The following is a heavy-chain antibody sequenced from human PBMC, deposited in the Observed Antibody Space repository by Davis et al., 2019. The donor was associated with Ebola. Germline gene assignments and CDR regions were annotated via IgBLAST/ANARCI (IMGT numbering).Heavy chain of an antibody. Sequence: MPSETLSLTCTVSGGSISSGCYYWSWIRQHPGKGREWTGYIYYSGSTYYNPSPKSRVTISVDTSKNQFSLKLSSVTAADTAVYYCAKARVEWLLSVYYGMDVWGQGTTVTVSS. CDR1: GGSISSGCYY. V-gene: IGHV4-31*03. J-gene: IGHJ6*02. D-gene: IGHD3-3*01. CDR3: AKARVEWLLSVYYGMDV. CDR2: IYYSGST.